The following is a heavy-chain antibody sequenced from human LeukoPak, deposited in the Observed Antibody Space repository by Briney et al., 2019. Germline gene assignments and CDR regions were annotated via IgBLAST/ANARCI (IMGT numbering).Heavy chain of an antibody. CDR2: ISSNGGST. Sequence: PGGSLRLSCAASGFTFSSYAMHWVRQAPGKGLEYVSAISSNGGSTYYANSVKGRFTISRDNSKNTLYLQMGSLRAEDMAVYHCARRGNYYGDSMDHWGQGTLVTVSS. CDR3: ARRGNYYGDSMDH. D-gene: IGHD4-17*01. CDR1: GFTFSSYA. V-gene: IGHV3-64*01. J-gene: IGHJ4*02.